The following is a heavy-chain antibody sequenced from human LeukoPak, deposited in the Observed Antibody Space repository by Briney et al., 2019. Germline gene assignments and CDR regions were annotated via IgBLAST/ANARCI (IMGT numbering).Heavy chain of an antibody. Sequence: ASVKVSCKASGGTFSSYAISWVRQAPGQGLEWMGRIIPILGIANYAQKFQGRVTITADKSTSTAYMELSSLRSEDTAVYYCARDREYSGSWFDPWGQGTLVTVSS. D-gene: IGHD1-26*01. CDR1: GGTFSSYA. J-gene: IGHJ5*02. CDR3: ARDREYSGSWFDP. V-gene: IGHV1-69*04. CDR2: IIPILGIA.